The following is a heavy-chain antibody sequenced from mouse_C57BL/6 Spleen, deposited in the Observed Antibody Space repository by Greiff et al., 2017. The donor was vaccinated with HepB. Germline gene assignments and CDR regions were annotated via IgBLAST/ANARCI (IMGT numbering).Heavy chain of an antibody. J-gene: IGHJ4*01. Sequence: EVQLVESGGDLVKPGGSLKLSCAASGFTFSSYGMSWVRQTPDKRLEWVATISSGGSYTYYPDSVKGRFTISRDNAKNTLYLQMRSLKSEDTARYYCASGTTVVEGYAMDYWGQGTSVTVSS. D-gene: IGHD1-1*01. V-gene: IGHV5-6*01. CDR3: ASGTTVVEGYAMDY. CDR1: GFTFSSYG. CDR2: ISSGGSYT.